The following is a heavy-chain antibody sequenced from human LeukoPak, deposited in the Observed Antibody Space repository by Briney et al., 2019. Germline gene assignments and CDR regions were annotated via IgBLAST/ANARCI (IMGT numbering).Heavy chain of an antibody. D-gene: IGHD3-3*01. V-gene: IGHV4-4*07. CDR2: IYTSGST. J-gene: IGHJ4*02. CDR1: GGSIGSYY. Sequence: PSETLSLTCTVSGGSIGSYYWSWIRQPAGKGLEWIGRIYTSGSTNYNPSLKSRVTMSVDTSKNQFSLKLSSVTAADTAVYYCARDYYDFWSGYLGQFDYWGQGTLVTVSS. CDR3: ARDYYDFWSGYLGQFDY.